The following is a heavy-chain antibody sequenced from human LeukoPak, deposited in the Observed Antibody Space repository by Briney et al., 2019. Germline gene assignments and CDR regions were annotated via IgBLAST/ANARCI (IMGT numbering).Heavy chain of an antibody. CDR3: ARGEWFGELYY. D-gene: IGHD3-10*01. J-gene: IGHJ4*02. V-gene: IGHV3-48*03. Sequence: GSLRLPCAASGFTFSSYEMNWVRQAPGKGLEWVSYISSSGSTIYYADSVKGRFTISRDNAKNSLYLQMNSLRAEDTAVYYCARGEWFGELYYWGQGTLVTVSS. CDR1: GFTFSSYE. CDR2: ISSSGSTI.